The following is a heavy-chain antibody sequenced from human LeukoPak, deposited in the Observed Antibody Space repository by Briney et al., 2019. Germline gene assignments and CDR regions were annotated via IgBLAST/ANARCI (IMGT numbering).Heavy chain of an antibody. Sequence: SETLSLTCTVSGASVSGSAYYWGWIRQPPGKGLEWIGNIYYSGSTYYNESLESRVTISIDTSKNQFSLKLSSVTAADTAMYYCAKSGGYGLIDYWGQGTLVTVSS. V-gene: IGHV4-39*01. CDR2: IYYSGST. CDR1: GASVSGSAYY. D-gene: IGHD1-26*01. CDR3: AKSGGYGLIDY. J-gene: IGHJ4*02.